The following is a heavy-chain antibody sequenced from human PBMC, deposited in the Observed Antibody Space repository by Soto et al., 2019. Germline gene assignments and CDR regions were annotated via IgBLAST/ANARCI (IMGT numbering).Heavy chain of an antibody. CDR3: TGAVGTPGVGAFDL. CDR1: GFSFSASA. Sequence: EVQLVESGGGLVQPGGSLKVSCAGSGFSFSASAMHWVRQTSGKGLEWVGRIRSKTHNYATAYAASVKGRFSISSDESRKTTYRQMDGLKTEDPAVYYCTGAVGTPGVGAFDLWGQGTTVIVSS. J-gene: IGHJ3*01. D-gene: IGHD1-26*01. CDR2: IRSKTHNYAT. V-gene: IGHV3-73*01.